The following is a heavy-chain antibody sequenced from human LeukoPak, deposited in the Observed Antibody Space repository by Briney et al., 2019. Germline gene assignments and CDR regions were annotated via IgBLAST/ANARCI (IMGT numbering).Heavy chain of an antibody. CDR3: AREAWIQPLDYYYYYMDV. Sequence: KPSETLSLTCTVSGGSISSSSYYWGWIRQPPGKGLEWIGSIYYSGSTYYNPSLKSRVTISVDTSKNQFSLKLSSVTAADTAVYYCAREAWIQPLDYYYYYMDVWGKGTTVTVSS. CDR1: GGSISSSSYY. V-gene: IGHV4-39*07. D-gene: IGHD5-18*01. J-gene: IGHJ6*03. CDR2: IYYSGST.